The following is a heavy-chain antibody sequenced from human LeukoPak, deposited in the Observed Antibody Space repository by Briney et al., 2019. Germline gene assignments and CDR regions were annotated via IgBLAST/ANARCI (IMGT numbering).Heavy chain of an antibody. J-gene: IGHJ3*02. CDR2: FDPEDGET. D-gene: IGHD6-19*01. CDR1: GYTLTELS. Sequence: ASVKVSCKVSGYTLTELSMHWVRQAPGKGLEWMGGFDPEDGETIYAQKFQGRVTMTEDTSTDTAYMELSSLRSEDTAVYCCATVLSIAVAGSDAFDIWGQGTMVTVSS. CDR3: ATVLSIAVAGSDAFDI. V-gene: IGHV1-24*01.